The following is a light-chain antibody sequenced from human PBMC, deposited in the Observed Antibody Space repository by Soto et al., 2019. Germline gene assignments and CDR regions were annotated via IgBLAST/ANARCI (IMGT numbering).Light chain of an antibody. J-gene: IGLJ1*01. CDR3: AAWDDILNGYV. CDR2: SNY. CDR1: SSNIESNT. Sequence: QSVLTQQPSASGTPGQRVTIHCSGSSSNIESNTVTWYQHLPGTAPKLVIYSNYDRPSGVPDRFSVSTSGTSASLVIRGLQSEDESDYYCAAWDDILNGYVFGGGSEVTVL. V-gene: IGLV1-44*01.